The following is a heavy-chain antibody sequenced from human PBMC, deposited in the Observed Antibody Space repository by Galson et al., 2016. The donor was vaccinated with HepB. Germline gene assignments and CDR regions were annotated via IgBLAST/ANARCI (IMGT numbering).Heavy chain of an antibody. D-gene: IGHD2-2*01. V-gene: IGHV3-7*03. CDR2: IKQDKSEK. CDR3: VRDRRYCASTSCPLLYYGMDV. Sequence: SLRLSCAASGFTFNSYWMNWARQAPGKGLEWVANIKQDKSEKYYVDSVKGRFTISSDNAQNSVFLQMNSLRPEDTAVYYCVRDRRYCASTSCPLLYYGMDVWGQGTTVTVS. J-gene: IGHJ6*02. CDR1: GFTFNSYW.